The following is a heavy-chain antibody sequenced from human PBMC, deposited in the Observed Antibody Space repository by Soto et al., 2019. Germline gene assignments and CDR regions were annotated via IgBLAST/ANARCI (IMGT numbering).Heavy chain of an antibody. CDR3: ARVSVDVPE. J-gene: IGHJ4*02. CDR2: IDPKSGGT. D-gene: IGHD5-12*01. CDR1: GPTFIAYY. Sequence: QLVQSGAEVKKPGASVKVSCKTSGPTFIAYYIHWVRQAPGQGLEWMGWIDPKSGGTTYEQKFLGRVTVTRDASINTAYMELNRLTSDDTAVYYCARVSVDVPEWGQGTLLTVSS. V-gene: IGHV1-2*02.